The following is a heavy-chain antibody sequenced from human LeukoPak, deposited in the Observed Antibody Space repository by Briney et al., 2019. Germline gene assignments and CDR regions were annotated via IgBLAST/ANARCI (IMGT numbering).Heavy chain of an antibody. CDR3: ARHVGEGSGRYYYYYLDV. CDR2: IYYSGST. Sequence: SETLSLTCTVSGGSISSSPYYWGWIRQPPGKGLEWIAGIYYSGSTYYNPSLKSRVTISVDTSKNHFSLKLSSVTAADTAVYYCARHVGEGSGRYYYYYLDVWGKGTTVTISS. CDR1: GGSISSSPYY. V-gene: IGHV4-39*01. J-gene: IGHJ6*03. D-gene: IGHD3-10*01.